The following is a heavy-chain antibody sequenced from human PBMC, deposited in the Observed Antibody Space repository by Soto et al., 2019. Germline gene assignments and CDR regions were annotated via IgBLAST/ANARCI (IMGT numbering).Heavy chain of an antibody. Sequence: GESLKISCKGAGYSFAGYWSTWVRQKPGKGLEWMGRIDPSDSQTYYSPSFRGHVTISVTKSITTVFLQWSSLRASDTAMYYCARQIYDSDTGPNFQYYFDSWGQGTPVTVSS. V-gene: IGHV5-10-1*01. CDR3: ARQIYDSDTGPNFQYYFDS. D-gene: IGHD3-22*01. CDR2: IDPSDSQT. CDR1: GYSFAGYW. J-gene: IGHJ4*02.